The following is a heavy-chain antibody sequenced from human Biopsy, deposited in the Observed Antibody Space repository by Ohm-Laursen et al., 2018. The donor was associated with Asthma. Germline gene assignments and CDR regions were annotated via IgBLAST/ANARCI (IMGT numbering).Heavy chain of an antibody. V-gene: IGHV1-69*13. D-gene: IGHD2-2*01. Sequence: SVKVSCKALGGTFNTYVIGWVRQAPGQGLKWMGGINSVFGTTTYPQKFQDRVTITADDSTSTVYMELSSLRSEDTAVYYCARKAGSCISRTCYSLDFWGQGTLVTVSS. J-gene: IGHJ4*02. CDR3: ARKAGSCISRTCYSLDF. CDR2: INSVFGTT. CDR1: GGTFNTYV.